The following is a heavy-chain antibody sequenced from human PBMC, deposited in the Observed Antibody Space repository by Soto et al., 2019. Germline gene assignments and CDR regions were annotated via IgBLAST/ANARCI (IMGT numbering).Heavy chain of an antibody. Sequence: QVQLVQSGAEVKKPGASVKVSCKASGYTFVNYGISWVRQAPGQGLEWMGWISSHNRNTNYAQNFQGRVTMTMDTSTSTAYMELRSLTSEDTAMYYCARYRSNHNYWGQGTLVTVSS. CDR1: GYTFVNYG. J-gene: IGHJ4*02. CDR2: ISSHNRNT. CDR3: ARYRSNHNY. V-gene: IGHV1-18*04. D-gene: IGHD4-4*01.